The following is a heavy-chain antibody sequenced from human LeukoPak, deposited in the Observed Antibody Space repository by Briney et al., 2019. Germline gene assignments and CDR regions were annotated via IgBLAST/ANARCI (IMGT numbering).Heavy chain of an antibody. J-gene: IGHJ4*02. CDR2: IYPGDSDT. V-gene: IGHV5-51*01. Sequence: PGESLKISCKGSGYSFTSYWIAWVRQMPGKGLEGMGIIYPGDSDTRYSPSFQGQVTFSADKSISTAYLQWSSLKASDTAIYYCARESGRVSDYWGQGTLVTVSS. CDR3: ARESGRVSDY. D-gene: IGHD2-15*01. CDR1: GYSFTSYW.